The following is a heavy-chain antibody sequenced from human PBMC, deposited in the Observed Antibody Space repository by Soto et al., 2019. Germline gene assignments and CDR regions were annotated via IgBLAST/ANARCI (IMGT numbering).Heavy chain of an antibody. CDR2: MNPNSGNT. V-gene: IGHV1-8*01. CDR1: GYTFTSYD. J-gene: IGHJ5*02. D-gene: IGHD6-19*01. Sequence: QVQLVQSGAEVKKPGASVKVSCKASGYTFTSYDINWVRQATGQGLEWMGWMNPNSGNTGYAQKFQGRVTMTRNTSISTAYMERSSLRSEDTAVYYCARSALRLTAVDGRVWFDPWGQGTLVTVSA. CDR3: ARSALRLTAVDGRVWFDP.